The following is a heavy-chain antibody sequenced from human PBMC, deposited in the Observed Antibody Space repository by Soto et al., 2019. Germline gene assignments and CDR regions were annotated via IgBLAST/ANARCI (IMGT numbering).Heavy chain of an antibody. CDR3: ARELITTITDYFDY. Sequence: GGSLRLSCAASGFTFSSYWMSWVRQAPGKGLEWVANIKQDGSEKYYVDSVKGRFTISRDNAKNSLYLQMNSLRAEDTAVYYCARELITTITDYFDYWRQGTLVTVSS. CDR2: IKQDGSEK. CDR1: GFTFSSYW. D-gene: IGHD3-22*01. J-gene: IGHJ4*02. V-gene: IGHV3-7*01.